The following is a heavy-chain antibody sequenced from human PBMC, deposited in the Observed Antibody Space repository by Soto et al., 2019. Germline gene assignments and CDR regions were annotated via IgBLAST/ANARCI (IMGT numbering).Heavy chain of an antibody. CDR1: GGTFSSYA. V-gene: IGHV1-69*06. CDR3: ARSPRLVVPAAIGRFDP. CDR2: ITPIFGTA. J-gene: IGHJ5*02. D-gene: IGHD2-2*01. Sequence: SVKVSCKASGGTFSSYAISWVRQAPGQGLEWMGGITPIFGTANYAQKFQGRVTITADKSTSTAYMELSSLRSEDTAVYYCARSPRLVVPAAIGRFDPWGQGTMVTVSS.